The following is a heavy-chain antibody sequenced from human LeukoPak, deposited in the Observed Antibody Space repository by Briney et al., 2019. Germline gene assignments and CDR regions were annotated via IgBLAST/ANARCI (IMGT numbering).Heavy chain of an antibody. V-gene: IGHV3-23*01. CDR2: VSTSGGDT. CDR1: GFTFTDSA. D-gene: IGHD1-26*01. CDR3: AKGGSYAPLES. Sequence: GGSLRLSCTASGFTFTDSAMTWVRHAPGKGLELVSAVSTSGGDTIYRDSVKDRLTISRDNCKNNLYLQMNSLRAEDTAIYYCAKGGSYAPLESWGEGNLGTVSS. J-gene: IGHJ4*02.